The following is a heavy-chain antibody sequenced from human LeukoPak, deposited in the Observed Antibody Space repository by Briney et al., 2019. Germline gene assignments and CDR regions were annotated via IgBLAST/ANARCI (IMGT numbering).Heavy chain of an antibody. CDR3: AGNLLTYYYGSGGFDP. J-gene: IGHJ5*02. D-gene: IGHD3-10*01. V-gene: IGHV4-4*07. Sequence: SETLSLTCTVSGGSISSYYWSWIRQPAGKGLEWIGRIYTSGSTNYNPSLKSRVTMSVDTSKNQFSLKVSSVTAADTAVYYCAGNLLTYYYGSGGFDPWGQGTLVTVSS. CDR2: IYTSGST. CDR1: GGSISSYY.